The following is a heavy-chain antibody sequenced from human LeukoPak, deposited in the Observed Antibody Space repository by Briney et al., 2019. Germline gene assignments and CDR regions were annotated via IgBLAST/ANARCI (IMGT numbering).Heavy chain of an antibody. V-gene: IGHV3-23*01. CDR3: ARNLGPFDV. J-gene: IGHJ3*01. D-gene: IGHD3-16*01. Sequence: PGGTLRLSCAASVCTFNNFAMTWVRQAPGKGLEWVSTIADAGTYYADSVKGCFIISRDNSKNMLWSQLYSLRGDDTAMSHCARNLGPFDVRGHGTMVTVSS. CDR2: IADAGT. CDR1: VCTFNNFA.